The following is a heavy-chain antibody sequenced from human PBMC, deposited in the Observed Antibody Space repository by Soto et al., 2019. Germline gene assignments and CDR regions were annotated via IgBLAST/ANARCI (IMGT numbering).Heavy chain of an antibody. CDR3: AKDRNYYDSSGYDY. CDR2: IIGSGGST. V-gene: IGHV3-23*01. D-gene: IGHD3-22*01. J-gene: IGHJ4*02. CDR1: GFTFNSYA. Sequence: GGSLRLSCAASGFTFNSYAMSWVRQAPGKGLEWVSTIIGSGGSTYYADSVKGRFSVCRDNSKNTLYLQMNSLRAEDTAVYYCAKDRNYYDSSGYDYWGQGTLVTVSS.